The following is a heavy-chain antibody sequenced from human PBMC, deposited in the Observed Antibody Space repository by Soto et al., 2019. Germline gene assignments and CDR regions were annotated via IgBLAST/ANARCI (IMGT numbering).Heavy chain of an antibody. D-gene: IGHD1-1*01. J-gene: IGHJ4*02. V-gene: IGHV4-30-2*01. CDR1: GGSITSGGFS. CDR2: IFQSGSP. Sequence: QLQLQESGSGLVKPSQTLSLTCAVSGGSITSGGFSWSWIRQPPGKGLEWIGYIFQSGSPSYTPSLKSRVTISVERSKNQFFLRLSSVTAAGTAVYFCARDRNGLGGIDYWGQGTLVTVSS. CDR3: ARDRNGLGGIDY.